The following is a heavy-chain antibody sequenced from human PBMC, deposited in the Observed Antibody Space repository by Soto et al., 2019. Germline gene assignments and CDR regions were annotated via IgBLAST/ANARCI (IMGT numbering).Heavy chain of an antibody. D-gene: IGHD5-18*01. J-gene: IGHJ4*02. CDR1: GFIFRNHG. CDR2: ISSDGSNK. CDR3: AKIRGSSYGAFDY. Sequence: PGGSLRLSCAASGFIFRNHGMHWVRQAPNKGLEWVTYISSDGSNKYYVDSVKGRFIITRDNSKNTLYLQMNSLRTEDTAVYYCAKIRGSSYGAFDYWGQGTLVTVSS. V-gene: IGHV3-30*02.